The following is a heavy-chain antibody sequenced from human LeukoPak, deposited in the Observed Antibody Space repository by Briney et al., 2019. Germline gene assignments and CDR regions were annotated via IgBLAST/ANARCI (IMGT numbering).Heavy chain of an antibody. CDR2: ISVGGGRT. CDR3: AKPQSHISGWYFDY. J-gene: IGHJ4*02. Sequence: AGGSLRLSCAVSGFTFKNYGMSWVRQAPGKGLEGVSAISVGGGRTYYADSLKGRLTFSRDNSKNTLYLQMNSLRAEDTPVYYCAKPQSHISGWYFDYWGEGTLVAVSS. CDR1: GFTFKNYG. V-gene: IGHV3-23*01. D-gene: IGHD6-19*01.